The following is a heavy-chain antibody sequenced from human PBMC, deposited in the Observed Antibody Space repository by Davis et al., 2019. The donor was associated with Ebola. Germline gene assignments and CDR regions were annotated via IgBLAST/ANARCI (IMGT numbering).Heavy chain of an antibody. CDR3: APSDSWSGFYIEY. J-gene: IGHJ4*02. Sequence: GEFLKISCAASGFIFSSYNMNWVRQAPGKGLEWVSSLSGGSTYMYYADSVKGRFTISRDNAKNSLFLQMNSLRAEDTAVYYCAPSDSWSGFYIEYWGQGTLVTVSS. CDR1: GFIFSSYN. D-gene: IGHD3-3*01. CDR2: LSGGSTYM. V-gene: IGHV3-21*01.